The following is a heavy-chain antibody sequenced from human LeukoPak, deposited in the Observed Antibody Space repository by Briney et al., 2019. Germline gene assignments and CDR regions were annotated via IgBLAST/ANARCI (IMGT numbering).Heavy chain of an antibody. CDR1: GFTFSSYG. V-gene: IGHV3-30*18. CDR2: ISYDGSNK. J-gene: IGHJ4*02. D-gene: IGHD3-10*01. Sequence: GRSLRLSCAASGFTFSSYGMHWVRQAPGKGLEWVAVISYDGSNKYYADSVKGRFTISRDNSKNTLYLQMNSLRAEDTAVYYCAKDLEDLDYYGSVGFDYWGQGTLVTVSS. CDR3: AKDLEDLDYYGSVGFDY.